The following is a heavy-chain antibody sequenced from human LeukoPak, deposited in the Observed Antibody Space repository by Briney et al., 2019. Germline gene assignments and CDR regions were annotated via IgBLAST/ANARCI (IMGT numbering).Heavy chain of an antibody. CDR2: ISGSGGST. Sequence: GGSLRLSCAASGFTFSSYAMSWGRQAPGKGLEGVSAISGSGGSTYYAESVKGRFTISRDNSKNTLYLQMNSLRAEDTAVYYCAKSIRGDHDYWGQGTLVTVSS. CDR3: AKSIRGDHDY. D-gene: IGHD3-10*01. V-gene: IGHV3-23*01. CDR1: GFTFSSYA. J-gene: IGHJ4*02.